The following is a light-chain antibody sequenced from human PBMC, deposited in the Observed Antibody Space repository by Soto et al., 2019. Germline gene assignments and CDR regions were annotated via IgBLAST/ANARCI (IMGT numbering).Light chain of an antibody. Sequence: IVLTQSPATLSLSPGERAILSCGASQSASSFLAWYQQRPGQAPRLLIYDASKRATGIPARFSGSGFGTDFTLTISSLEPEDFALYFCQQRSSWPLTCGGGTEVEIK. V-gene: IGKV3-11*01. J-gene: IGKJ4*01. CDR1: QSASSF. CDR2: DAS. CDR3: QQRSSWPLT.